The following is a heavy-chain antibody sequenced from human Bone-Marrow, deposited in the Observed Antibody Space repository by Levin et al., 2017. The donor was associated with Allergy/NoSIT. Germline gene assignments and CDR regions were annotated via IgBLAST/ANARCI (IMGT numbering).Heavy chain of an antibody. CDR1: GYTFTSYV. V-gene: IGHV1-18*01. CDR3: ARENYDTSGQRLHFDS. Sequence: ASVKVSCKASGYTFTSYVISWVRQVPGQGLEWMGWSSAYNGRTEYVQNFEDRVNMTTDRSTSTAYMELRSLGSGDTAVYYCARENYDTSGQRLHFDSGGQGTLVTVSS. CDR2: SSAYNGRT. D-gene: IGHD3-22*01. J-gene: IGHJ4*02.